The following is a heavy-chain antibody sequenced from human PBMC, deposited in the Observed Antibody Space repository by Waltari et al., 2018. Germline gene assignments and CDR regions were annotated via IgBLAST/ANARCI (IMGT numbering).Heavy chain of an antibody. CDR2: INPKTGGT. D-gene: IGHD3-3*01. Sequence: QVQLVPSGAEVKKPGASVRVSCKASGYTFSAHYINWLRQAPGQGLEWMGWINPKTGGTNPAQKFQGRVTMTRDTSISTVYMELTSLTSDDTAVYYCARDLFPDFWSGYGFDIWGQGTTVTVSS. J-gene: IGHJ3*02. CDR3: ARDLFPDFWSGYGFDI. CDR1: GYTFSAHY. V-gene: IGHV1-2*02.